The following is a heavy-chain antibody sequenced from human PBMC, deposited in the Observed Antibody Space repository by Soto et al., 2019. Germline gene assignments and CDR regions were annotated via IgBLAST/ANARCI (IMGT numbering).Heavy chain of an antibody. D-gene: IGHD6-13*01. Sequence: GGSLRLSCAASGFTFSSYGMHWVRQAPGKGLEWVAVISYDGSNKYYADSVKGRFTISRDNSKNTLYLQMNSLRAEDTAVYYCAKDHVGRAAAGTGIDYWGQGTLVTVSS. CDR1: GFTFSSYG. CDR3: AKDHVGRAAAGTGIDY. V-gene: IGHV3-30*18. CDR2: ISYDGSNK. J-gene: IGHJ4*02.